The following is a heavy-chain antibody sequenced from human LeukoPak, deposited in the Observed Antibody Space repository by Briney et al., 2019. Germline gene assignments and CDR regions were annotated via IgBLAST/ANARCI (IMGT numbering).Heavy chain of an antibody. CDR3: ARTYCRGGSCHFDY. J-gene: IGHJ4*02. CDR1: GGSISSYY. CDR2: IYYSGST. V-gene: IGHV4-59*08. D-gene: IGHD2-15*01. Sequence: SETLSLTCTVSGGSISSYYWSWIRQPPGKGLEWIGYIYYSGSTDSNPSLKSRVTISVDTSKNQISLKLSSVTAADTAVYYCARTYCRGGSCHFDYWSQGTLVTVSS.